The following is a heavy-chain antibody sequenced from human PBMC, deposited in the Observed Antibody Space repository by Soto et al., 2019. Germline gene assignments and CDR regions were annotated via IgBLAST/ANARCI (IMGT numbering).Heavy chain of an antibody. CDR3: ARGIMITFGGVIVEYYFDY. Sequence: QVQLQESGPGLVKPSQTLSLTCTVSGGSISSGGYYWSWIRQHPGKGLEWIGYIYYSGSTYYNPSLKSRVTISVDTSKNQFSLKLSSVTAADTAVYYSARGIMITFGGVIVEYYFDYWGQGTLVTVSS. CDR1: GGSISSGGYY. J-gene: IGHJ4*02. CDR2: IYYSGST. V-gene: IGHV4-31*03. D-gene: IGHD3-16*02.